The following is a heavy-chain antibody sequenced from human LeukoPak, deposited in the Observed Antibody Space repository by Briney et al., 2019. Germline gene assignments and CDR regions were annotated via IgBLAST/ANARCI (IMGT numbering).Heavy chain of an antibody. CDR1: GFTFRNYG. J-gene: IGHJ5*02. D-gene: IGHD3-3*01. CDR3: EPPLQFLQS. CDR2: IPYDGAYE. V-gene: IGHV3-30*02. Sequence: GGSLRLSCAASGFTFRNYGMHWVRQAPGKGLEWLAFIPYDGAYEYYAESVRGRFTISRDNSKNTLYLHMNNLRAEDTAAYYCEPPLQFLQSWGLGTLVIVSS.